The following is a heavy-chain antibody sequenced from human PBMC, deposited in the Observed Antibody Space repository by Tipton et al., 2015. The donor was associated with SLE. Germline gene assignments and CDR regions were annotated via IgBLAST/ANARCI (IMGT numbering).Heavy chain of an antibody. Sequence: SLRLSCTASGFTFSSYWMSWVRQAPEKGLEWVANIKQDGSEKYYVDSVKGRFTISRDNAKNSLYLQMNSLRAEDTAVYYCAREWCSSTSCHKGGYWGQGTLVTVSS. CDR1: GFTFSSYW. CDR2: IKQDGSEK. J-gene: IGHJ4*02. D-gene: IGHD2-2*02. CDR3: AREWCSSTSCHKGGY. V-gene: IGHV3-7*05.